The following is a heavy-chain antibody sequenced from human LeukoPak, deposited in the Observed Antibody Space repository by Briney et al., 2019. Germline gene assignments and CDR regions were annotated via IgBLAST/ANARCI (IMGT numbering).Heavy chain of an antibody. Sequence: PGTSLRLSCAASGFTLTTNGIHWVRQAPGKGLEWVAVISYDGSEKYYADSVKGRFTVSNDNSKNTVYLQMNSLRAEDTAVYSCAKYTSGTYYRGLDQWGQGTLVTVSS. V-gene: IGHV3-30*18. CDR1: GFTLTTNG. CDR3: AKYTSGTYYRGLDQ. J-gene: IGHJ4*02. CDR2: ISYDGSEK. D-gene: IGHD3-10*01.